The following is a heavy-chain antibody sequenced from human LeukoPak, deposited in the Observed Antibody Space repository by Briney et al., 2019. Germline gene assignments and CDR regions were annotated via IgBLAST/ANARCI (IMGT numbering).Heavy chain of an antibody. D-gene: IGHD2-2*01. CDR2: FDPEDGET. V-gene: IGHV1-24*01. CDR1: GYTLTELS. J-gene: IGHJ5*02. Sequence: GASVKVSCKVSGYTLTELSMHWVRQAPGKGLEWMGGFDPEDGETIYAQKFQGRVTMTEDTFTDTAYMELSSLRSEDTAVYYCATTSIVVPALTSFDPWGQGTLVTVSS. CDR3: ATTSIVVPALTSFDP.